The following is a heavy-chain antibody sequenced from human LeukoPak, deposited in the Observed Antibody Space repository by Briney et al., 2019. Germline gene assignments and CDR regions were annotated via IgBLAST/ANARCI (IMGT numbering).Heavy chain of an antibody. J-gene: IGHJ4*02. CDR1: GYTFTGYY. CDR3: AREVRGEFIIPMVRNHFDY. CDR2: INPNSGGT. V-gene: IGHV1-2*02. D-gene: IGHD3-10*01. Sequence: ASVKVSCKASGYTFTGYYTHWVRQAPGQGLEWMGWINPNSGGTNYAQKFQGRVTMTRDTSISTAYMELSRLRSDDTAVYYCAREVRGEFIIPMVRNHFDYWGQGTLVTVSS.